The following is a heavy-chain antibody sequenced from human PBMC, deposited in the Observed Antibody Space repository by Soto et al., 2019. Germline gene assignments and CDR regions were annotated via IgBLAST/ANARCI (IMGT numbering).Heavy chain of an antibody. CDR3: AKDFDILGTTGTPFDY. CDR2: ISYDGSNK. D-gene: IGHD1-1*01. CDR1: GFTFSSYG. Sequence: PGGSLRLSCAASGFTFSSYGMHWVRQAPGKGLEWVAVISYDGSNKYYADSVKGRFTISRDNSKNTLYLQMNSLRAEDTAVYYCAKDFDILGTTGTPFDYWGQGTLVTVSS. J-gene: IGHJ4*02. V-gene: IGHV3-30*18.